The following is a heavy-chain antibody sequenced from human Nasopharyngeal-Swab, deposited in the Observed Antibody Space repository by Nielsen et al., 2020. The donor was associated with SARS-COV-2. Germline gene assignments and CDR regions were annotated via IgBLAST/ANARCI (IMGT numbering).Heavy chain of an antibody. D-gene: IGHD3-22*01. J-gene: IGHJ4*02. CDR1: GGSIDSGDSY. V-gene: IGHV4-30-4*01. Sequence: SETLSLTCTVSGGSIDSGDSYWSWVRQPPGKGLEWIGNIYYSGSTSYNPSLKSRLTISVDTSENQFSLNLNSVTAADTAVYFCVRDVYDSSGGYYFDYWGQGALVTVSS. CDR2: IYYSGST. CDR3: VRDVYDSSGGYYFDY.